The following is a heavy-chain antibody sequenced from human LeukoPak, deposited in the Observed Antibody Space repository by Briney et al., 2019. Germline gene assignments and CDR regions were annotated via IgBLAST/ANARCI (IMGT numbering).Heavy chain of an antibody. V-gene: IGHV4-34*01. D-gene: IGHD5-12*01. CDR3: ARGRGYSGYAYFDY. Sequence: SETLSLTCAVYGGSFSGYYWSWIRQPPGKGLEWIGEINHSGSTNYNPSLKSRVTISVDASKNQFSLELSSVTAADTAVYYCARGRGYSGYAYFDYWGQGTLVTVSS. J-gene: IGHJ4*02. CDR1: GGSFSGYY. CDR2: INHSGST.